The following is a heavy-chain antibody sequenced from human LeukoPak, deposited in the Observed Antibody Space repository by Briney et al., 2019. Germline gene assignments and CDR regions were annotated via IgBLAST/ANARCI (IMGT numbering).Heavy chain of an antibody. CDR3: ARDLYYFDSSGYYASDL. V-gene: IGHV3-21*01. CDR1: GFTFSSYS. CDR2: ISSSSSYI. J-gene: IGHJ5*02. D-gene: IGHD3-22*01. Sequence: PGGSLRLSCAASGFTFSSYSMNWVRQAPGKGLEWVSSISSSSSYIYYADSVKGRFTISRDNDKNSLYLQMNSLRAEDTAVYFCARDLYYFDSSGYYASDLWGQGTLVTVSS.